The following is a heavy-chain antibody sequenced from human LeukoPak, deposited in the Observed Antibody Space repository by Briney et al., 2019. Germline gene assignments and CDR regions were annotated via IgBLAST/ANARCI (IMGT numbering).Heavy chain of an antibody. CDR2: INPSGGST. Sequence: ASVKVFCKASGYTFTSYYMHWVRRAPGHGLEWMGIINPSGGSTSYAQKFQGRVSMTRDVSTSTVYMQLSSLRSEDTAEYHCARADVVVPAAIKGYRGQGTLVTVCS. J-gene: IGHJ4*02. D-gene: IGHD2-2*02. V-gene: IGHV1-46*01. CDR1: GYTFTSYY. CDR3: ARADVVVPAAIKGY.